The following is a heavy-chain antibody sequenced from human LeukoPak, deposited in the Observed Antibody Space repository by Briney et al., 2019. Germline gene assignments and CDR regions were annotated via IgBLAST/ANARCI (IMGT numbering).Heavy chain of an antibody. J-gene: IGHJ5*02. CDR1: GGSISSGSYY. CDR3: ASGYQLLTGNWFDP. Sequence: SETLSLTCTVSGGSISSGSYYWSWIRQPAGKGLEWIGRIYTSGSTNYNPSLKSRVTISVDKSKNQFSLKPSSVTAADTAVYYCASGYQLLTGNWFDPWGQGTLVTVSS. V-gene: IGHV4-61*02. D-gene: IGHD2-2*01. CDR2: IYTSGST.